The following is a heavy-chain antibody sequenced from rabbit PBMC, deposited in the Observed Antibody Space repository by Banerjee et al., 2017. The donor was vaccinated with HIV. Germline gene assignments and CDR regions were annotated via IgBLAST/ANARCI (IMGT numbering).Heavy chain of an antibody. J-gene: IGHJ3*01. CDR3: VRDPRHYVSGWGNRLDL. Sequence: QQQLEESGGGLVKPGGTLTLTCKASGIDFSSYYYMCWVRQAPGKGLEWIACIDTGSRGYTWYASWVNGRFTISSHNAQNTLYLQLNSLTAADTATYFCVRDPRHYVSGWGNRLDLWGPGTLVTVS. CDR1: GIDFSSYYY. D-gene: IGHD4-1*01. V-gene: IGHV1S43*01. CDR2: IDTGSRGYT.